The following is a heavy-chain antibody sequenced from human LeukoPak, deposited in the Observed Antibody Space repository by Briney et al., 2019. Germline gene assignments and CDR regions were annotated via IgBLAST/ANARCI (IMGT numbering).Heavy chain of an antibody. J-gene: IGHJ4*02. CDR2: IAYDGSRA. D-gene: IGHD1-14*01. CDR3: TRYNNDHFDY. CDR1: GFTFGGYG. Sequence: GGSLRLPCAGSGFTFGGYGMHWFRQTPGKGLEGVAAIAYDGSRAFYADSVKGRFTISRDNSKNTMSVQMDDLRAEDTAVYYCTRYNNDHFDYWGQGTLVTVSS. V-gene: IGHV3-33*01.